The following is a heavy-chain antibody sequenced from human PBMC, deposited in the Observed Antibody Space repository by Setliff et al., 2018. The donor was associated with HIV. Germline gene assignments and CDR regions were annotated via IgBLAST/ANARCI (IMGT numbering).Heavy chain of an antibody. CDR1: GFIFSDYG. CDR3: ARQFDGIVVHIKALDH. CDR2: ISSSGDSK. Sequence: GESLKISCTASGFIFSDYGMHWVRQAPGKGLEWVASISSSGDSKYYVASVKGRFTIARDNAKNSLYLQMNNLRAEDTAVYYCARQFDGIVVHIKALDHWGQGALVTVSS. D-gene: IGHD2-15*01. V-gene: IGHV3-21*06. J-gene: IGHJ4*02.